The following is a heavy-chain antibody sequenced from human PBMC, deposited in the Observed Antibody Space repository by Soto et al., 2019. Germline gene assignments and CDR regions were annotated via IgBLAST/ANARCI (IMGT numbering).Heavy chain of an antibody. CDR2: IYYSGST. V-gene: IGHV4-39*01. CDR3: ARLEGLATISYYFDY. Sequence: QLQLQESGPGLVKPSETLSLTCTVSGGSVSSSNYYWGWIRQSPGKGLEWIGSIYYSGSTYYNPSLENRATISVDKSKNQFSLKVISVTAADTAVYYCARLEGLATISYYFDYWGQGTLVTVSS. CDR1: GGSVSSSNYY. D-gene: IGHD3-9*01. J-gene: IGHJ4*02.